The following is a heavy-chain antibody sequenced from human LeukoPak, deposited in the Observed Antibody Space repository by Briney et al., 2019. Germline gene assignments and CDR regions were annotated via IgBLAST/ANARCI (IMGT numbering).Heavy chain of an antibody. J-gene: IGHJ4*02. V-gene: IGHV1-8*01. D-gene: IGHD2-15*01. CDR1: GYTFTSYD. CDR2: MNPNSGNT. Sequence: ASVKVSCKASGYTFTSYDINWVRQATGQGLEWMGWMNPNSGNTGYAQKFQGRVTMTRTTSISTAYMELSSLRSEDTAVYYCARGFGRYCSGGSCTDYWGQGTLVTVSS. CDR3: ARGFGRYCSGGSCTDY.